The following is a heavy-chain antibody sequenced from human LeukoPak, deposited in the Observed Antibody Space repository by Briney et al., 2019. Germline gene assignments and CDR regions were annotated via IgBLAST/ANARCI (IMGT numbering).Heavy chain of an antibody. CDR1: GFTFDDYA. J-gene: IGHJ4*02. D-gene: IGHD6-13*01. CDR2: ISWNSGSI. CDR3: AKDTAMTIAAAGTFDY. V-gene: IGHV3-9*01. Sequence: PGRSLRLSCAASGFTFDDYAMHWVRQAPGKGLEWVSGISWNSGSIGYADSVKGRFTISRDNAKNSLYLQMNSLRAEDTALYYCAKDTAMTIAAAGTFDYWGQGTLVTVSS.